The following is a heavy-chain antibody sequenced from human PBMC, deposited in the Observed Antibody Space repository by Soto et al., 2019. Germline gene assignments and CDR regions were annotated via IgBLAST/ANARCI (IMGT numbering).Heavy chain of an antibody. CDR3: AKPEIIRSGGNGPDY. D-gene: IGHD3-10*01. CDR2: ISGSGGST. Sequence: GGSLRLSCAASGFTFSSYAMSWVRQAPGKGMERVSAISGSGGSTYYADSVRGRFTISRDNSKNTLYLQMSGLRVEDTAVYYCAKPEIIRSGGNGPDYWGQGTLVTVSS. CDR1: GFTFSSYA. J-gene: IGHJ4*02. V-gene: IGHV3-23*01.